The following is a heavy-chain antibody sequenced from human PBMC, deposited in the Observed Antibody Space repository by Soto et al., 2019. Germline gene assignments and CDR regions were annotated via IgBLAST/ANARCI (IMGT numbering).Heavy chain of an antibody. CDR3: ASVPDY. J-gene: IGHJ4*02. V-gene: IGHV4-30-2*01. D-gene: IGHD2-2*01. Sequence: SETLSLTCPVSGGSISSGGYSWSWIRQPPGKGLEWIGYIYHSGSIYYNPSLKSRVTISVDRSKNQFSLKLSSVTAADTAVYYCASVPDYWGQGTLVTVSS. CDR1: GGSISSGGYS. CDR2: IYHSGSI.